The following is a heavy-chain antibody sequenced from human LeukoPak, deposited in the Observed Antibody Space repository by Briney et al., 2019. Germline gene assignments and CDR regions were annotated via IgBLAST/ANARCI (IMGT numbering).Heavy chain of an antibody. CDR2: IYYSGST. D-gene: IGHD6-13*01. Sequence: SETLSLTCTVSGGSISSYYWSWIRQPPGKGLEWIGYIYYSGSTNCNPSLKSRVTISVDTSKNQFSLKLSSVTAADTAVYYCARGRSSSWYGVDYWGQGTLVTVSS. J-gene: IGHJ4*02. V-gene: IGHV4-59*01. CDR1: GGSISSYY. CDR3: ARGRSSSWYGVDY.